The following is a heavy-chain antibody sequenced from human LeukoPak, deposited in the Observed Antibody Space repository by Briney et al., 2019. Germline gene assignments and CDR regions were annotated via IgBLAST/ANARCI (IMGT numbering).Heavy chain of an antibody. J-gene: IGHJ6*02. CDR3: ARDGMGATLYYYYYGMDV. CDR1: GYTFTGYY. Sequence: ASVKVSCKASGYTFTGYYMHWVRQAPGQGLEWMGWINPNSGGTNYAQKFQGRVTMTRDTSISTGYMELSRLRSDDTAVCYCARDGMGATLYYYYYGMDVWGQGTTVTVSS. D-gene: IGHD1-26*01. CDR2: INPNSGGT. V-gene: IGHV1-2*02.